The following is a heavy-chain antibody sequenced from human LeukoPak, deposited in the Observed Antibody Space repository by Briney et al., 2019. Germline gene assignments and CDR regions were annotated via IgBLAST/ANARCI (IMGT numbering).Heavy chain of an antibody. CDR2: ISAYNGNT. V-gene: IGHV1-18*01. CDR3: ARGLRLVPYYYYYYMDV. Sequence: ASVKVSCKASGCTFTSYGISWVRQAPGQGLEWMGWISAYNGNTNYAQKLQGRVTMTTDTSTSTAYMELRSLRSDDTAVYYCARGLRLVPYYYYYYMDVWGKGTTVTVSS. J-gene: IGHJ6*03. CDR1: GCTFTSYG. D-gene: IGHD5-12*01.